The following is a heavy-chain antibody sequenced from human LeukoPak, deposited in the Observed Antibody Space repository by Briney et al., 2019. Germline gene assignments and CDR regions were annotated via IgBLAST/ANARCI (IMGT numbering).Heavy chain of an antibody. J-gene: IGHJ5*02. D-gene: IGHD6-13*01. CDR1: GYTFTSYG. CDR3: AAEQLVIQGKGWFDP. Sequence: GASVKVSCKASGYTFTSYGISWVRQAPGQGLEWMGWMNPNSGNTGYAQKFQGRVTISVDTSKNQFSLKLSSVTAADTAVYYCAAEQLVIQGKGWFDPWGQGTLVTVSS. CDR2: MNPNSGNT. V-gene: IGHV1-8*02.